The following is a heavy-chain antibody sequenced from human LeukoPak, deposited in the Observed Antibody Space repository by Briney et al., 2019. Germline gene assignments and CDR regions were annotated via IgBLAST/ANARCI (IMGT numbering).Heavy chain of an antibody. CDR2: ISASGGNT. V-gene: IGHV3-21*01. Sequence: GGSLRLSCAASGFIFSNYGMHWVRQVPGRGLEWVSTISASGGNTYYADSVKGRFTISRDNAKNSLYLQMNSLRAEDTAVYYCARNRGIQLWSPFDYWGQGALVTVSS. D-gene: IGHD5-18*01. J-gene: IGHJ4*02. CDR3: ARNRGIQLWSPFDY. CDR1: GFIFSNYG.